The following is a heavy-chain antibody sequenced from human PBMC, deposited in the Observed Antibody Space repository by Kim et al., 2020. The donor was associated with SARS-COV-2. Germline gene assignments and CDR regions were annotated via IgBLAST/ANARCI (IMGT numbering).Heavy chain of an antibody. D-gene: IGHD6-13*01. Sequence: GGSLRLSCAASGFTVSSNYMSWVRQAPGKGLEWVSVIYSGGSTYYADSVKGRFTISRDNSKNTLYLQMNSLRAEDRAVYYCATRIAAAREFDGMDVWGQGTTVTVSS. CDR1: GFTVSSNY. J-gene: IGHJ6*02. CDR3: ATRIAAAREFDGMDV. CDR2: IYSGGST. V-gene: IGHV3-53*01.